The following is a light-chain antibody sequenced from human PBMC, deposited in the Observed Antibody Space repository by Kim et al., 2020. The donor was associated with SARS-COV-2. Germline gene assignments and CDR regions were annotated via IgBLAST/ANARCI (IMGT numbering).Light chain of an antibody. J-gene: IGKJ4*02. CDR1: QSVRSNY. CDR3: QQYGDPTPT. CDR2: TAS. V-gene: IGKV3-20*01. Sequence: EVVLTQSPGTLSLSPGERATLSCRASQSVRSNYLAWYQQKPGQAPRLLIYTASTRATGIPDRFSGSGSGTYFTLTINRLEPEDFAVYYCQQYGDPTPTFGGGTKVEIK.